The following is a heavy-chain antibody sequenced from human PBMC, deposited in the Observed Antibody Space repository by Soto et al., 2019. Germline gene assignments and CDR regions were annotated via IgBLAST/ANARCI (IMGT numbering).Heavy chain of an antibody. CDR1: GGSISSYY. Sequence: SETLSLTCTVSGGSISSYYWSWIRQPPGKGLEWIGYIYYSGSTNYNPSLKSRVTISVDTSKNQFSLKLSSVTAADTAVYYCARDVRAREDTAMVDYYYYGMDVWGQGTTVTVSS. V-gene: IGHV4-59*01. CDR2: IYYSGST. CDR3: ARDVRAREDTAMVDYYYYGMDV. J-gene: IGHJ6*02. D-gene: IGHD5-18*01.